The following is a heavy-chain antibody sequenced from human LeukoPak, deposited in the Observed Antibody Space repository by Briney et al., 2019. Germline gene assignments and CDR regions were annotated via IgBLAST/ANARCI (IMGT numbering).Heavy chain of an antibody. CDR2: IYPGDSDT. CDR3: ARSAGYCSGGSCYASRDAFDI. J-gene: IGHJ3*02. Sequence: GESLQISCKGSGYSFTSYWIGWVRPMPGKGLEWMGIIYPGDSDTRYSPSFQGQVTISADKSISTAYLQWSSLKASDTAMYYCARSAGYCSGGSCYASRDAFDIWGQGTMVTVSS. V-gene: IGHV5-51*01. CDR1: GYSFTSYW. D-gene: IGHD2-15*01.